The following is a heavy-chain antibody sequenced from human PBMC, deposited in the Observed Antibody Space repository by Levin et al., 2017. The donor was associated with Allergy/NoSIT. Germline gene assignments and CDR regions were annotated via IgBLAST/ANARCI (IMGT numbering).Heavy chain of an antibody. D-gene: IGHD6-6*01. CDR2: ISGDSIYI. CDR3: AREIGSSSSSLADY. J-gene: IGHJ4*02. Sequence: GASVKVSCAASGFTFRTYSMNWVRQAPGKGLEWVSSISGDSIYIYYADSVKGRFTISRDNAKNSLYLQMNSLRAEDTAVYYCAREIGSSSSSLADYWGQGTLVTVSS. V-gene: IGHV3-21*01. CDR1: GFTFRTYS.